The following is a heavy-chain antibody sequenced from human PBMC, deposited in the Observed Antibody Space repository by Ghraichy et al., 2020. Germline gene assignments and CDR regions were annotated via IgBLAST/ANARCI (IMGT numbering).Heavy chain of an antibody. Sequence: VKVSCKASGGTFSSYAISWVRQAPGQGLEWMGGIIPIFGTANYAQKFQGRVTITADESTSTAYMELSSLRSEDTAVYYCARDGYSSGWNWFDPWGQGTLVTVSS. J-gene: IGHJ5*02. CDR3: ARDGYSSGWNWFDP. D-gene: IGHD6-19*01. V-gene: IGHV1-69*13. CDR2: IIPIFGTA. CDR1: GGTFSSYA.